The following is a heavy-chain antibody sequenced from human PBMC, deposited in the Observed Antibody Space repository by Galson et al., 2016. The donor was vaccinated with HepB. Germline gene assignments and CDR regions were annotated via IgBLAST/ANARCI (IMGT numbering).Heavy chain of an antibody. J-gene: IGHJ4*02. Sequence: SLRLSCATSGFTFSTHGFHWVRQAPGKGVEWVAVIWHDVSKKHYGDSVQGRFTSSRDDSKTTVYLKTNSLRVEDTAMYYCTRDLSHYAGSPWGQGTLVTVSS. V-gene: IGHV3-33*01. CDR1: GFTFSTHG. CDR3: TRDLSHYAGSP. CDR2: IWHDVSKK. D-gene: IGHD2-2*01.